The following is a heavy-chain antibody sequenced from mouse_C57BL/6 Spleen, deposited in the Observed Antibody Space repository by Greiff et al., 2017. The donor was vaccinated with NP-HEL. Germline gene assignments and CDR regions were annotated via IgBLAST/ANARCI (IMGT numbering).Heavy chain of an antibody. CDR3: AREGLDWYFDV. CDR1: GYTFTSYW. J-gene: IGHJ1*03. D-gene: IGHD3-3*01. Sequence: QVQLQQPGAELVKPGASVKLSCTASGYTFTSYWMHWVKQRPGQGLEWIGMIHPNSGSTNYNEKFKSKATLTVDKSSSTAYMQLSSLTSEDSAVYYCAREGLDWYFDVWGTGTTVTVSS. CDR2: IHPNSGST. V-gene: IGHV1-64*01.